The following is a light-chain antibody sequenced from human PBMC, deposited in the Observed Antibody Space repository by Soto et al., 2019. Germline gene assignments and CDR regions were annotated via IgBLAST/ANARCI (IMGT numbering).Light chain of an antibody. V-gene: IGKV3-15*01. Sequence: IVMTQSPATLSVSPGERATLSCRASQSVSSNLAWYQQKPGQTPRLLIYGVSTRATGVPARFSGGGSGTEFTLTISSLQYEDFAVYYCQQYNDWPLALGQGTRLEIK. CDR2: GVS. J-gene: IGKJ5*01. CDR1: QSVSSN. CDR3: QQYNDWPLA.